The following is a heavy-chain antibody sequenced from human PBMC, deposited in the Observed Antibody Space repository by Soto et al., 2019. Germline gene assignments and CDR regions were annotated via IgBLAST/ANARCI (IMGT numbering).Heavy chain of an antibody. J-gene: IGHJ3*02. V-gene: IGHV3-66*01. CDR2: IYSGGST. CDR3: ARSKGNLVGVDAFDI. CDR1: GFTVSSNY. Sequence: GGSLRLSCAASGFTVSSNYMSWVRQAPGKGLEWVSVIYSGGSTYYADSVKGRFTVSRDNSKNTLYLQMNSLRAEDTAVYYCARSKGNLVGVDAFDIWGQGTMVTVSS. D-gene: IGHD2-15*01.